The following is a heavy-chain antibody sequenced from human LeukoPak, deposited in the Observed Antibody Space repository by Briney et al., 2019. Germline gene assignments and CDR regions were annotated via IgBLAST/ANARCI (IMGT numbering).Heavy chain of an antibody. J-gene: IGHJ5*02. CDR1: GVSISTYY. CDR3: VRVIDWSRWFDP. CDR2: ISDVGSN. D-gene: IGHD3-9*01. V-gene: IGHV4-59*12. Sequence: SETLSLTCTVSGVSISTYYWSWIRQHPGKGLEWIGYISDVGSNDYNPSLKGRVTMSVDTSKNQFSLKLSSVTAADTAVYYCVRVIDWSRWFDPWGQGTLVTVSS.